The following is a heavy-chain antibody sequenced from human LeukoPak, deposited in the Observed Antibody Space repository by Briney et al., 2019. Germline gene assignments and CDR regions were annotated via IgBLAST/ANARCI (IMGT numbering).Heavy chain of an antibody. CDR3: AKDLGSSSWYYMDV. J-gene: IGHJ6*03. Sequence: GGSLRLSCAASGFTFSDYYMSWIRQAPGKGLEWVAFIRYDGSNKYYADSVKGRFTISRDNSKNTLYLQMNSLRAEHTAVYYCAKDLGSSSWYYMDVWGKGTTVTVSS. V-gene: IGHV3-30*02. D-gene: IGHD6-13*01. CDR1: GFTFSDYY. CDR2: IRYDGSNK.